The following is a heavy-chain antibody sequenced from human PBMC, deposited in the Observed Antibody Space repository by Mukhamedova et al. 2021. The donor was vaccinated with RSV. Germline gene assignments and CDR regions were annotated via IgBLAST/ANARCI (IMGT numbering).Heavy chain of an antibody. J-gene: IGHJ4*02. CDR2: ISGGNINT. Sequence: VRQAPGKGLEWVSAISGGNINTYYADSVKGRFTISRDNSKSTVWLQMNSLRAEDTAVYYCANDNYNAGRDYFGYWGQGTLVTVSS. D-gene: IGHD5-24*01. V-gene: IGHV3-23*01. CDR3: ANDNYNAGRDYFGY.